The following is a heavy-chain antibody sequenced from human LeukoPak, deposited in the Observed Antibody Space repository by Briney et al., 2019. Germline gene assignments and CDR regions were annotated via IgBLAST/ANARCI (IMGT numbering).Heavy chain of an antibody. Sequence: PSETLSLTCAVSGYSITSGYYWAWIRQPPGKGLEWIGNIYHSGSTYYNPSLKSRVTISVDTSKNQFSLKLSSATAADTAVYYCARRYSNYFFDYWGQGTLVTVSS. CDR3: ARRYSNYFFDY. J-gene: IGHJ4*02. CDR1: GYSITSGYY. V-gene: IGHV4-38-2*01. CDR2: IYHSGST. D-gene: IGHD4-11*01.